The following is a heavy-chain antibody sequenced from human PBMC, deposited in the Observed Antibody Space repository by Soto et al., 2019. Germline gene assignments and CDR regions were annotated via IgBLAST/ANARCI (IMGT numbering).Heavy chain of an antibody. CDR2: VSSDGR. D-gene: IGHD2-15*01. V-gene: IGHV3-30*18. Sequence: QVQLVESGGGVVQPGRSLRLSCAVSGFTFSFYGIHWVRQAPGRGLQWVAFVSSDGRYYPESVKGRFTVSRDNSKNTLFLQMNRLRPEDTAIYYCAKEVAVATLTKVEGHNALDVWGQGTTVTVSS. CDR1: GFTFSFYG. J-gene: IGHJ6*02. CDR3: AKEVAVATLTKVEGHNALDV.